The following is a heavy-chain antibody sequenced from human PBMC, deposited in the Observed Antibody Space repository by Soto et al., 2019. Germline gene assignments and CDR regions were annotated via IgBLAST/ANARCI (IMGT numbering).Heavy chain of an antibody. Sequence: SETLSLTCTVSGGYISGVNGWSWVRKSPGRGLEWIGEIYHSGSTNYNPSLKSRVTVSVDKSKNQFSLQLTSVTAADTAVYYCATFSGFFTISPFDAWGQGILVTVSS. D-gene: IGHD2-8*01. J-gene: IGHJ5*02. V-gene: IGHV4-4*02. CDR1: GGYISGVNG. CDR2: IYHSGST. CDR3: ATFSGFFTISPFDA.